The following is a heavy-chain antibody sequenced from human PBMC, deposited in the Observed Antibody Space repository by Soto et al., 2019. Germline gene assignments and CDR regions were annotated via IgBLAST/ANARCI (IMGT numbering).Heavy chain of an antibody. Sequence: SETLSLTCTVSGGSISSSIYYWVWIRQPPGKVLEWIGSIYYSGSTYYNPSLKSRVTISVDTSKNQFSLKLSSVTAADTAVYYCARHYYYDSSGVTAYFDYWGQGTLVTVSS. J-gene: IGHJ4*02. CDR2: IYYSGST. V-gene: IGHV4-39*01. D-gene: IGHD3-22*01. CDR1: GGSISSSIYY. CDR3: ARHYYYDSSGVTAYFDY.